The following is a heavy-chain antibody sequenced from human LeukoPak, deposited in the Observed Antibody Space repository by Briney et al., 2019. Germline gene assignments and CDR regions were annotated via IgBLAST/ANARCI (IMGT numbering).Heavy chain of an antibody. Sequence: GGSLRLSCAASGFTFSSYWMGWVRQAPGKGLEWVANIRQDGGENHYVDSVKGRFTISRDNARNSLYLQMNSLRAEDTAVYYCTTDLGTYYHGSQRLIPIDYWGQGTLVTVSS. V-gene: IGHV3-7*01. D-gene: IGHD3-10*01. J-gene: IGHJ4*02. CDR2: IRQDGGEN. CDR3: TTDLGTYYHGSQRLIPIDY. CDR1: GFTFSSYW.